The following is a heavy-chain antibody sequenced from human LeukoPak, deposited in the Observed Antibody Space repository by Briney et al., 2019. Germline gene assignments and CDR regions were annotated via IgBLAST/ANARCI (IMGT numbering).Heavy chain of an antibody. CDR1: GFTVSTNY. Sequence: PGGSLRLSCAASGFTVSTNYMSWVRQAPGKGQEWVSVIYTGGSTYYADSVKGRFTLSRDNSKNTLYLQMKSLRAEDTAVYYCASHYDYGGSLDYWGQGTLVTVSS. J-gene: IGHJ4*02. CDR3: ASHYDYGGSLDY. V-gene: IGHV3-53*01. D-gene: IGHD4-23*01. CDR2: IYTGGST.